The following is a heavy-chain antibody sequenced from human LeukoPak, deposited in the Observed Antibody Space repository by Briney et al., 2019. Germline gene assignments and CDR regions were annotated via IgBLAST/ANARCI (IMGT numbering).Heavy chain of an antibody. Sequence: GESLKISCKGSGYSFTSYWIGWVRQMPGKGLEWMGIVYPGDSDTRYSPSFQGQATISADKSISTAYLQWSSLKASDTAMYYCARQGPERGFWSGYEHYYMDVWGKGTTVTVSS. J-gene: IGHJ6*03. CDR2: VYPGDSDT. D-gene: IGHD3-3*01. CDR1: GYSFTSYW. CDR3: ARQGPERGFWSGYEHYYMDV. V-gene: IGHV5-51*01.